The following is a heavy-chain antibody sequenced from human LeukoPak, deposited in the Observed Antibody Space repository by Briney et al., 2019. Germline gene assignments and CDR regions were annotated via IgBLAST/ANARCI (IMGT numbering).Heavy chain of an antibody. CDR3: ARDVDCSSTSCYAGVDY. D-gene: IGHD2-2*01. Sequence: GGSLRLSCAASGFTFSSYSMNWVRQAPGKGLEWVSSISSSSSYIYYADSGKGRFTISRDNAKNSLYLQMNSLRAEDTAVYYCARDVDCSSTSCYAGVDYWGQGTLVTVSS. V-gene: IGHV3-21*01. CDR1: GFTFSSYS. CDR2: ISSSSSYI. J-gene: IGHJ4*02.